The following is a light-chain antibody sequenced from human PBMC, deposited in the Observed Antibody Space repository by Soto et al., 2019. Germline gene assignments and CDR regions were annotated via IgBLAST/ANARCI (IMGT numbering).Light chain of an antibody. J-gene: IGKJ3*01. CDR1: QGISGY. V-gene: IGKV1-12*01. CDR3: QQANSYPRT. CDR2: GAS. Sequence: DIQMTQSPSSVSASVGDRVTITCRASQGISGYLLWFQQNPGKAPKLLIYGASTLQSGVPSRFSGSGSGTDFTLTITSLQPEDFATYYCQQANSYPRTFGPGTKVDFK.